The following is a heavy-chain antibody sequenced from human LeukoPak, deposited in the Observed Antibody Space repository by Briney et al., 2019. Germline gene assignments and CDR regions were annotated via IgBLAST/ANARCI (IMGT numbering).Heavy chain of an antibody. J-gene: IGHJ4*02. D-gene: IGHD6-13*01. CDR2: ISWNSDSI. V-gene: IGHV3-9*01. Sequence: QPGRSLRLSCAASGFTFDDYAMHWVRQAPGKGLEWVSGISWNSDSIGYADSVKGRFTISRDNAKNSLYLLMNSLRAEDTALYYCAKDLQGSPSSSGDWGQGTLVTVSS. CDR1: GFTFDDYA. CDR3: AKDLQGSPSSSGD.